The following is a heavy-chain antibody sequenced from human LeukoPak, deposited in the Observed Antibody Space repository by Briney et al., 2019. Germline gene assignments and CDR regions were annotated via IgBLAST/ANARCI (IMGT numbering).Heavy chain of an antibody. CDR3: ASSPVRASRGIAASGDFDY. D-gene: IGHD6-6*01. Sequence: GASVKVSCKASGYTFTSYAMNWARQAPGQGLEWMGWINTNTGNPTYAQGFTGRFVFSLDTSVSTAYLQISSLKAEDTAVYYCASSPVRASRGIAASGDFDYWGQGTLVTVSS. J-gene: IGHJ4*02. CDR1: GYTFTSYA. V-gene: IGHV7-4-1*02. CDR2: INTNTGNP.